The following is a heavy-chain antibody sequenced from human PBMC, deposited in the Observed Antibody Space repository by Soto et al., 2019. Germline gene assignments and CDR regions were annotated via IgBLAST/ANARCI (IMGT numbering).Heavy chain of an antibody. D-gene: IGHD1-26*01. CDR1: GGSFSGYY. CDR3: ARDGGSIRAYDY. V-gene: IGHV4-34*01. Sequence: QVQLQQWGAGLLKPSETLSLTCAVYGGSFSGYYWSWIRQPPGKGLGWIGEINHSGSTNYNPSLKSRVTISVDTSKNQFSLKLSSVTAADTAVYYCARDGGSIRAYDYWGQGTLVTVSS. J-gene: IGHJ4*02. CDR2: INHSGST.